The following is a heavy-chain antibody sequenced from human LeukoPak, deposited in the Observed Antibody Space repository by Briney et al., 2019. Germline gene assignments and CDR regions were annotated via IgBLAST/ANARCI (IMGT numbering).Heavy chain of an antibody. CDR3: ARKDPGYSGYSDFDY. Sequence: PSETLSLTCSVSGYSISSGYYWGWLRQPPGLGLEWIGNIYHSGSTYYNPSLKSRVTISLDTSKNQFSLKLSSVTAADTAVYYCARKDPGYSGYSDFDYWGQGTLVTVSS. J-gene: IGHJ4*02. CDR2: IYHSGST. D-gene: IGHD5-12*01. CDR1: GYSISSGYY. V-gene: IGHV4-38-2*02.